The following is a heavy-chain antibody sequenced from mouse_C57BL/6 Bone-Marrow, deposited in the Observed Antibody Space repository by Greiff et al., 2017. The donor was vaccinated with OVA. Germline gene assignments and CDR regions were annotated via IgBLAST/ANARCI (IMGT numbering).Heavy chain of an antibody. D-gene: IGHD1-1*02. CDR2: ISSGSSTL. Sequence: EVNVVESGGGLVKPGGSLKLSCAASGFTFSDYGMHWVRQAPEKGLEWVAYISSGSSTLYYADTVKGRFTISRDNAKNTLFLQMTSLRSEDTAMDYCAREELRWYYFDYWGQGTTLTVSS. J-gene: IGHJ2*01. V-gene: IGHV5-17*01. CDR3: AREELRWYYFDY. CDR1: GFTFSDYG.